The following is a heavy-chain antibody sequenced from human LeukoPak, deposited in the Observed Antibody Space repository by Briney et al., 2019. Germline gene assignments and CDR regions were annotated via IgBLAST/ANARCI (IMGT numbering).Heavy chain of an antibody. J-gene: IGHJ3*02. Sequence: SETLSLTCTVSGYSISSGYYWGWIRQPPGKGLEWIGSIYHSGSTYYNPSLKSRVTISVDTSKNQFSLKLSSVTAADTAVYYCARDSASTYNFVAFDSWGQGTMVTVSS. CDR3: ARDSASTYNFVAFDS. CDR1: GYSISSGYY. CDR2: IYHSGST. V-gene: IGHV4-38-2*02. D-gene: IGHD5-24*01.